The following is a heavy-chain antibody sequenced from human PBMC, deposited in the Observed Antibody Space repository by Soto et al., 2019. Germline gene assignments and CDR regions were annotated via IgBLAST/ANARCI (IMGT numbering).Heavy chain of an antibody. CDR2: IIPIFGTA. Sequence: SVNVACKASGGTFSSYAISWVRQAPGQGLEWMGGIIPIFGTANYAQKFQGRVTITADESTSTAYMELSSLRSEDTAVYYCARTYYYDSSCYYEGLNRFDPCGQGTLVTVP. CDR1: GGTFSSYA. J-gene: IGHJ5*02. V-gene: IGHV1-69*13. CDR3: ARTYYYDSSCYYEGLNRFDP. D-gene: IGHD3-22*01.